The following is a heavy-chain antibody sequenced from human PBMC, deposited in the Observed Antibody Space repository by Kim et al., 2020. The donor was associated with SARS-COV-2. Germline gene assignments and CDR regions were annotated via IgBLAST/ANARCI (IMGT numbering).Heavy chain of an antibody. J-gene: IGHJ6*02. Sequence: GESLKISCKGSGYSFTSYWIGWVRQMPGKGLEWMGIIYPGDSDTRYSPSFQGQVTISADKSISTAYLQWSSLKASDTAMYYCARYIAAAGDYYYYGMDVWGQGTTVTVSS. CDR2: IYPGDSDT. V-gene: IGHV5-51*01. CDR1: GYSFTSYW. CDR3: ARYIAAAGDYYYYGMDV. D-gene: IGHD6-13*01.